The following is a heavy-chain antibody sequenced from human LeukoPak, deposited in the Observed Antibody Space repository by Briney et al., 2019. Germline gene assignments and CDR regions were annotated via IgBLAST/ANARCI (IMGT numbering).Heavy chain of an antibody. CDR3: ARGNSGSYDPTAAFDI. J-gene: IGHJ3*02. CDR2: IIPIFGTA. Sequence: ASVKVSCKAFGGTFSSYGISWVRQAPGQGLEWMGGIIPIFGTANYAQKFQGRVTITADESTSTVYMELSSLRSEDTAVYYCARGNSGSYDPTAAFDIWGQGTMVTVSS. V-gene: IGHV1-69*13. CDR1: GGTFSSYG. D-gene: IGHD1-26*01.